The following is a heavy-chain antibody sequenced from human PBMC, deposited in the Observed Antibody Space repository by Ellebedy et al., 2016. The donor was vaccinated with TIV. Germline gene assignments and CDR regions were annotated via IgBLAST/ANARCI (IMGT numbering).Heavy chain of an antibody. J-gene: IGHJ4*02. CDR1: GVTFNTYA. D-gene: IGHD3-22*01. CDR3: ASFRPVYDTSGYYYYFDY. V-gene: IGHV1-69*06. CDR2: IIHIFGTA. Sequence: AASVKVSCKASGVTFNTYALSWVRQAPGQGLEWMGGIIHIFGTATYAQKFQGRVTITADKSTSTANMELSSLRSDDTAVYYCASFRPVYDTSGYYYYFDYWGQGTLVTVSS.